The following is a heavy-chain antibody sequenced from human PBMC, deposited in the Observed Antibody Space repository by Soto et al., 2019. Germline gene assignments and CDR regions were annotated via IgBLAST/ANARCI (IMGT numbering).Heavy chain of an antibody. CDR3: AKDKRYSGYDYGGYYFDY. J-gene: IGHJ4*02. CDR2: ISWNSGSI. D-gene: IGHD5-12*01. Sequence: EVQLVESGGGLVQPGRSLRLSCAASGFTFDDYAMHWVRQAPGKGLEWVSGISWNSGSIGDTDSVKGRFTISRDNAKNSLYLQMNSLRAEDTALYYCAKDKRYSGYDYGGYYFDYWGQGTLVTVSS. CDR1: GFTFDDYA. V-gene: IGHV3-9*01.